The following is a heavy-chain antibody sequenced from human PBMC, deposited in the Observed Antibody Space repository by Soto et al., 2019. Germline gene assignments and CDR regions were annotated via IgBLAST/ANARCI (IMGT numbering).Heavy chain of an antibody. V-gene: IGHV3-23*01. D-gene: IGHD2-8*01. J-gene: IGHJ4*02. CDR2: ISGSGAGT. CDR3: AKGRGDCVNGVCYIRYPFDY. Sequence: PGGSLRLSCAASGFTFSSYAMSWVRQAPGKGLEWVSVISGSGAGTYYADSVKGRFTISRDNSKNTLYLQMNSLRAEDTAVYYCAKGRGDCVNGVCYIRYPFDYWGQGTLVTVCS. CDR1: GFTFSSYA.